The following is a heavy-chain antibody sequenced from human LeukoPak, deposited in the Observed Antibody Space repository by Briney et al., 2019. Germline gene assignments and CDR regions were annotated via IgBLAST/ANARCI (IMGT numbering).Heavy chain of an antibody. CDR3: ARDSVATAGISFHY. D-gene: IGHD6-13*01. CDR1: GGSISRHH. J-gene: IGHJ4*02. Sequence: SETLSLTCSVSGGSISRHHWSWIRQPPGKGLEWIGYINYSGTTNYNPSLKSRVTISVDTSKNQFSLGLRSVTAADTAVYYCARDSVATAGISFHYWGQGTLVTVSS. V-gene: IGHV4-59*11. CDR2: INYSGTT.